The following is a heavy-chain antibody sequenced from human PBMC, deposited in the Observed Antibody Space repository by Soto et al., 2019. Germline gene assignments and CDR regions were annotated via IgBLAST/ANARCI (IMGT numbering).Heavy chain of an antibody. CDR2: IYYSGST. V-gene: IGHV4-59*01. CDR1: GGSISSYY. J-gene: IGHJ6*02. CDR3: ARGNWNGMDV. Sequence: KPSETLSLTCTVSGGSISSYYWSWIRQPPGKGLEWIGYIYYSGSTNYNPSLKSRVTISVDTSKNQFSLKLSSVTAADTAVYYCARGNWNGMDVWGQGTTVTVSS. D-gene: IGHD1-20*01.